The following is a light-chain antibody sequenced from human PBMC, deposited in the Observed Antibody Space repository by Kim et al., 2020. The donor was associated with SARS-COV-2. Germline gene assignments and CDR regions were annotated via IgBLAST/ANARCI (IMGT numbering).Light chain of an antibody. CDR3: QQLNDYPYT. CDR1: QGIRSH. CDR2: AAS. V-gene: IGKV1-9*01. Sequence: ASVGDRVATTCRDSQGIRSHLAWYQQKPGKAPKLLIYAASTLQGGVPSRFSGSGSGTEFTLTISSLQPEDFATYSCQQLNDYPYTFGQGTKLEI. J-gene: IGKJ2*01.